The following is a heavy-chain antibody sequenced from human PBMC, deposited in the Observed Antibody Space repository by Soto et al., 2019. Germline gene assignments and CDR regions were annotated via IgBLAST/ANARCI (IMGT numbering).Heavy chain of an antibody. CDR2: ISYDGSNK. CDR3: ARSGWHFAY. Sequence: QVQLVESGGGVVQPGRSLRLSCAASGFTFSSYAMHWVRQAPGKGLEWVAVISYDGSNKYYADSVKGRFTISRDNSKNTLYLQMNSLRAEDTAVYYCARSGWHFAYWGQGALVTVSS. CDR1: GFTFSSYA. J-gene: IGHJ4*02. V-gene: IGHV3-30-3*01. D-gene: IGHD6-19*01.